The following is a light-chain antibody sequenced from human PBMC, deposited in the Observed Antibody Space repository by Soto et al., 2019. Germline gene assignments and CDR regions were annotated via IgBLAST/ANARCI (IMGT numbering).Light chain of an antibody. CDR3: QQRYKKSWT. J-gene: IGKJ1*01. Sequence: DIQMTQSPSSLSASMGDRVTITCRASQNIDDYLNWYQQKVGKAPDVLIFAASTLQDGVPSRFSGSGSGTDFTLTIYSLKPEDFATYYCQQRYKKSWTVGQGTKVEFK. CDR1: QNIDDY. V-gene: IGKV1-39*01. CDR2: AAS.